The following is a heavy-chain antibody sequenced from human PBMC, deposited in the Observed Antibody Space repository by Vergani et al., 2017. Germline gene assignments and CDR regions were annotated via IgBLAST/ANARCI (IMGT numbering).Heavy chain of an antibody. CDR3: ARGGYYDSSGYYPH. J-gene: IGHJ4*02. Sequence: QVQLVQSGAEVKKPGASVKVSCKVSGYTLTELSMHWVRQAPGKGLEWMGGFDPEDGETIYAQKLQGRVTMTTDTSTSTAYMELRSLRSDDTAVYYCARGGYYDSSGYYPHWGQGTLVTVSS. CDR2: FDPEDGET. V-gene: IGHV1-24*01. CDR1: GYTLTELS. D-gene: IGHD3-22*01.